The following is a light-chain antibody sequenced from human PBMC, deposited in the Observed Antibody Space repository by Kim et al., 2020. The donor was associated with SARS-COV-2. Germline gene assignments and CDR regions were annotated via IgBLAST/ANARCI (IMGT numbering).Light chain of an antibody. Sequence: SSELTQDPAVSVALGQTVRLTCQGDSLRNYYATWYQQRPGQAPTLVLYGKYDRPSGIPDRFSRSASGNTASLTITGAQAEDEGDYYCSSRDSTGDHVVFG. CDR1: SLRNYY. CDR2: GKY. J-gene: IGLJ3*02. V-gene: IGLV3-19*01. CDR3: SSRDSTGDHVV.